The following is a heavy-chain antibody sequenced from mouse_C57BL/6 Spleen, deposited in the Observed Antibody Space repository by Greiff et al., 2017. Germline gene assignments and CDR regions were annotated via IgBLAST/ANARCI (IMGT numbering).Heavy chain of an antibody. Sequence: QVQLQQPGAELVKPGASVKLSCKASGYTFTSYWMHWVKQRPGQGLEWIGMIHPNRGSTNYNEKFKSKATLTVDKSSSTAYMQLSSLTSEDSAVYYCARSTAQARGWFAYWGQGTLVTVSA. CDR3: ARSTAQARGWFAY. CDR1: GYTFTSYW. D-gene: IGHD3-2*02. CDR2: IHPNRGST. J-gene: IGHJ3*01. V-gene: IGHV1-64*01.